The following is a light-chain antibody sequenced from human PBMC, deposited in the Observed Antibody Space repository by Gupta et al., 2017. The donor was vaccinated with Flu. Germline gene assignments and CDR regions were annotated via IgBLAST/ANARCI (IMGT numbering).Light chain of an antibody. CDR3: GTWDNRLRAGV. CDR2: DNN. Sequence: KVTIPCSGSTSNLGNNYAFWYQQLPGTAPKLLMYDNNKRPSGITDRFSGSKSGTSATLAITGLQTGEEADYYCGTWDNRLRAGVFGTGTKLTVL. CDR1: TSNLGNNY. V-gene: IGLV1-51*01. J-gene: IGLJ1*01.